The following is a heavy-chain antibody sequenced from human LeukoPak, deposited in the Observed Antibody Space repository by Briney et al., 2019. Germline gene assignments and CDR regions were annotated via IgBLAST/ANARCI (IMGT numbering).Heavy chain of an antibody. CDR1: GFTFSSYA. Sequence: GGSLRLSCAASGFTFSSYAMSWVRQAPGKGLEWVANIKQDGSEKYYVDSVKGRFTISRDNAKNSLYLQMNSLRAEDTAVYYCARVRLVAGAYYFDYWGQGTLVTVSS. CDR3: ARVRLVAGAYYFDY. D-gene: IGHD6-19*01. J-gene: IGHJ4*02. V-gene: IGHV3-7*01. CDR2: IKQDGSEK.